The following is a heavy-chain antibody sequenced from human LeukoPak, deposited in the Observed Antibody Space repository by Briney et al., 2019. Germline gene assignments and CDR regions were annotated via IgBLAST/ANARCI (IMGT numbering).Heavy chain of an antibody. V-gene: IGHV3-7*03. D-gene: IGHD3-22*01. J-gene: IGHJ4*02. CDR3: ARDALEVYDSRLGFDY. Sequence: GGSLRLSWAASGFNFSSYWMSWVRQAPGKGLEGVANIKQEGSEKYYVDSVKGRFPICRDNAKNSLYLQMNSLRAEDTAVYYCARDALEVYDSRLGFDYWGQGTLVTVSS. CDR1: GFNFSSYW. CDR2: IKQEGSEK.